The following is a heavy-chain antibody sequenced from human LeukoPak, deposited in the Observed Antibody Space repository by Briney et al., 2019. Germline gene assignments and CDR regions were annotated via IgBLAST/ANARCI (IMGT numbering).Heavy chain of an antibody. Sequence: ASVKVSCKASGGTFSSYAISWVRQAPGQGLEWMGRIIPILGIANYAQKFQGRVTITADKSTSTAYVELSSLRSEDTAVYYCARRTRYYDSSGYYNDAFDIWGQGTMVTVSS. CDR1: GGTFSSYA. CDR3: ARRTRYYDSSGYYNDAFDI. CDR2: IIPILGIA. V-gene: IGHV1-69*04. D-gene: IGHD3-22*01. J-gene: IGHJ3*02.